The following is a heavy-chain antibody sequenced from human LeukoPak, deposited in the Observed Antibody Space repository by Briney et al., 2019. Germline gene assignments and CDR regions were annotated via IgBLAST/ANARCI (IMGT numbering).Heavy chain of an antibody. D-gene: IGHD3-22*01. CDR3: ALTSRDSSGYYYAAGGFDY. Sequence: GASVTVSCKASGGTFSSYAISWVRQAPGQGLEWMGGIIPIFGTANYAQKFQGRVTITADKSTSTAYMELSSLISDDTAVYYCALTSRDSSGYYYAAGGFDYWGQGTLVTVSS. CDR1: GGTFSSYA. CDR2: IIPIFGTA. J-gene: IGHJ4*02. V-gene: IGHV1-69*06.